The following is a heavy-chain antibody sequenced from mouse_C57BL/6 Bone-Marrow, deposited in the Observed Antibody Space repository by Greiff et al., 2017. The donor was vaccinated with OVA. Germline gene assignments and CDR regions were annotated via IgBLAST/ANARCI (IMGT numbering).Heavy chain of an antibody. CDR2: INPYNGGT. Sequence: VQLKESGPVLVKPGASVKMSCKASGYTFTDYYMNWVKQSHGKSLEWIGVINPYNGGTSYNQKFKGKATLTVDKSSSTAYMELNSLTSEDSAVYYCARFGYYGSSFYAMDYWGQGTSVTVSS. V-gene: IGHV1-19*01. CDR3: ARFGYYGSSFYAMDY. J-gene: IGHJ4*01. CDR1: GYTFTDYY. D-gene: IGHD1-1*01.